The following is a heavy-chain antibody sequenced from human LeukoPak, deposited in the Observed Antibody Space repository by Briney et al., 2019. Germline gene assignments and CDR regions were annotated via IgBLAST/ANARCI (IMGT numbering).Heavy chain of an antibody. CDR2: INHSGST. D-gene: IGHD6-19*01. Sequence: SETLSLTCAVYGGSFSGYYWSWIRQPPGKGLEWIGEINHSGSTNYNPSLKSRVTISVDTSKNQFSLKLSSVTAADTAVYYCARYEVAGALDAFDIWGQGTMVTVSS. CDR1: GGSFSGYY. V-gene: IGHV4-34*01. J-gene: IGHJ3*02. CDR3: ARYEVAGALDAFDI.